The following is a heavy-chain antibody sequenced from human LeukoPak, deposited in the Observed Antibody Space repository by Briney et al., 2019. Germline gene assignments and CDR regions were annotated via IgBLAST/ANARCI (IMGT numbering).Heavy chain of an antibody. Sequence: PSETLSLTCAVYGGSFSGCYWSWIRQPPGKGLEWIGEINHSGSTNYNPSLKSRVTISVDTSKNQFSLKLSSVTAADTAVYYCARGRTIFRAVAGTNYYYYGMDVWGKGTTVTVSS. V-gene: IGHV4-34*01. J-gene: IGHJ6*04. D-gene: IGHD6-19*01. CDR3: ARGRTIFRAVAGTNYYYYGMDV. CDR1: GGSFSGCY. CDR2: INHSGST.